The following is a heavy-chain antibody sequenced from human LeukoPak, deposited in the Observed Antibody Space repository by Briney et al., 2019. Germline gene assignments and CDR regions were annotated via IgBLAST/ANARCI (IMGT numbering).Heavy chain of an antibody. CDR1: GGSFSGYY. CDR2: INHSGST. J-gene: IGHJ2*01. CDR3: ARDMAPYDFWSGYYGVDWYFDL. V-gene: IGHV4-34*01. Sequence: SETLSLTCAVYGGSFSGYYWSWIRQPPGKGLEWIGEINHSGSTNYNPSLKSRVTISVDTSKNQFSLKLSSVTAADTAVYYCARDMAPYDFWSGYYGVDWYFDLWGRGTLVTVSS. D-gene: IGHD3-3*01.